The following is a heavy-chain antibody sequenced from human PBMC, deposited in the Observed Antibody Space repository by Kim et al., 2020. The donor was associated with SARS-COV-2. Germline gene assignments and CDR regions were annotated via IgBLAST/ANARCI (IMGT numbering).Heavy chain of an antibody. V-gene: IGHV4-31*03. CDR2: IYYSGSN. CDR1: GGSISSGGYY. D-gene: IGHD3-10*01. Sequence: SETLSLTCTVSGGSISSGGYYWSWIRQHPGKGLEWIGYIYYSGSNYYNPSLKSRVTISVDTSKNQFSLKLSSVTAADTAVYYCARGRGYGSENWFDPWGQGTLVTVSS. J-gene: IGHJ5*02. CDR3: ARGRGYGSENWFDP.